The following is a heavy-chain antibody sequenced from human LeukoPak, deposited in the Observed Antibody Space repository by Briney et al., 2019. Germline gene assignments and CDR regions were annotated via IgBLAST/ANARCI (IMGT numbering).Heavy chain of an antibody. V-gene: IGHV4-59*01. D-gene: IGHD4-23*01. CDR2: IYYSGST. J-gene: IGHJ3*02. CDR3: ASTVVTPYLYAFDI. Sequence: SETLSLTCTVSGGSISSYYWSWIRQPPGKGLEWIGYIYYSGSTNYNPSLKSRVTISVDTSKNQFSLKLSSVTAADTAVYYCASTVVTPYLYAFDIWGQGTMVTVSS. CDR1: GGSISSYY.